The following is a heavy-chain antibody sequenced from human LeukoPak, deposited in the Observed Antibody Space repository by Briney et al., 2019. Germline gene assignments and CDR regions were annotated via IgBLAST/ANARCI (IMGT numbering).Heavy chain of an antibody. Sequence: SETLSLTCTVSGGFISSYYWGWIRQPPGKGLEWLGYIYYSGRPTYNPSLTSRVTTSVDTSKNQFSLKLSSVTAADTAVYYCARSYYYGGEFDYWGQGTLVTVSS. CDR3: ARSYYYGGEFDY. V-gene: IGHV4-59*01. CDR1: GGFISSYY. CDR2: IYYSGRP. D-gene: IGHD3-10*01. J-gene: IGHJ4*02.